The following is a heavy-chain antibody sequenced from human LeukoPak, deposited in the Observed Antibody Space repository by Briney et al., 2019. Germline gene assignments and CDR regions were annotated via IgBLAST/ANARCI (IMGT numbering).Heavy chain of an antibody. CDR3: ALEYQLLNNWFDP. CDR1: GGSISSGSYY. CDR2: IYTSGST. J-gene: IGHJ5*02. V-gene: IGHV4-61*02. Sequence: SQTLSLTCTVSGGSISSGSYYWSWIRQPAGKGLEWIGRIYTSGSTNYDPSLKSRVTISVDTSKNQFSLKLSSVTAADTAVYYCALEYQLLNNWFDPWGQGTLVTVSS. D-gene: IGHD2-2*01.